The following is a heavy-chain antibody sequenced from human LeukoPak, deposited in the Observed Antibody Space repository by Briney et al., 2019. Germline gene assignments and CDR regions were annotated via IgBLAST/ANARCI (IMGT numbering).Heavy chain of an antibody. Sequence: GESLEISCQGSGYIFTNYCIAWVRQMPGKGLEYMGIIYPGDSDSRYSPPLRGQVTISADKSVTTAYLQWSSLKASDTGMYYCARALSGSYYDGFDIWGQVTMVTVSS. J-gene: IGHJ3*02. D-gene: IGHD1-26*01. CDR3: ARALSGSYYDGFDI. V-gene: IGHV5-51*01. CDR1: GYIFTNYC. CDR2: IYPGDSDS.